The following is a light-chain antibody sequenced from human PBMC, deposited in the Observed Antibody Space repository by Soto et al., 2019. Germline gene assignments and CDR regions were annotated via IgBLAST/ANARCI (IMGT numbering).Light chain of an antibody. Sequence: DIPMTQSPSSLSASVGDRVTITCRASQSIAGYLNWYQQKPGEAPKLLIYATSTLQSGVPSRFSGSGSGADYTLTISSLQPEDFATYSCQQRHSTPRTFGQGTKVEIK. CDR2: ATS. CDR3: QQRHSTPRT. V-gene: IGKV1-39*01. CDR1: QSIAGY. J-gene: IGKJ1*01.